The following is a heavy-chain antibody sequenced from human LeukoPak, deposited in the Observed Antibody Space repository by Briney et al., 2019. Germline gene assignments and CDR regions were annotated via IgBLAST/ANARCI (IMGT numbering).Heavy chain of an antibody. CDR3: ARSSEGRYYYDSSGFSYYYYYMDV. CDR1: GGSISGSTYY. D-gene: IGHD3-22*01. V-gene: IGHV4-39*07. J-gene: IGHJ6*03. Sequence: SGTLSLTCAVSGGSISGSTYYWGWIRQTPGKGLEWIGSIYYSGSTYYNPSLKSRVTISVDTSKNQFSLKLSSVTAADTAVYYCARSSEGRYYYDSSGFSYYYYYMDVWGKGTTVTISS. CDR2: IYYSGST.